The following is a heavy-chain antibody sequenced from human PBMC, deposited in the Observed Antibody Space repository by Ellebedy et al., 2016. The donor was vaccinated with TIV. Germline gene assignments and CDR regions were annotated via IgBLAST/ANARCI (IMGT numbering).Heavy chain of an antibody. CDR1: GFTFSNYW. V-gene: IGHV3-7*01. CDR3: ARDQWLGRAYYFDS. CDR2: IKQDGSEK. Sequence: GGSLRLSCAASGFTFSNYWMTWVRQAPGKGLEWVANIKQDGSEKYYVDSVEGRFSISRDNTRKSLYLQMNSLTDEETAVYYCARDQWLGRAYYFDSWGQGTLVTVSS. J-gene: IGHJ4*02. D-gene: IGHD6-19*01.